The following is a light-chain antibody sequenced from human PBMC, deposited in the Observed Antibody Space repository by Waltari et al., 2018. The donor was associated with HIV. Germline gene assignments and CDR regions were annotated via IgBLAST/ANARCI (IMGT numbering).Light chain of an antibody. CDR1: ALPTEY. CDR2: EDT. J-gene: IGLJ2*01. Sequence: SSELTQPPSVSVSPGQTARITCSGDALPTEYAHWYQQRSGQATVLVIYEDTKRPSGIPERFSGSTSGTMSTLIITGAQVEDEGDYYCYSTNIRGNSRLFGGGTKLTVL. CDR3: YSTNIRGNSRL. V-gene: IGLV3-10*01.